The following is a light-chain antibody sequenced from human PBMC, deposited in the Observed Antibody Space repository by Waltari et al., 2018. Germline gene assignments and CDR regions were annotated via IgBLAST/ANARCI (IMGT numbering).Light chain of an antibody. J-gene: IGKJ2*01. CDR2: KGP. V-gene: IGKV2D-30*01. Sequence: DVVLHPSPLSLPVTLGQPASISCRSSRSLVSSDGNPYLNWIQQRPSQSPSRLIYKGPNWDPNCCVPDKFSGRESGTDFRLKISRVEAEDVGVYTCMQGSHWPYTFGQGTKL. CDR1: RSLVSSDGNPY. CDR3: MQGSHWPYT.